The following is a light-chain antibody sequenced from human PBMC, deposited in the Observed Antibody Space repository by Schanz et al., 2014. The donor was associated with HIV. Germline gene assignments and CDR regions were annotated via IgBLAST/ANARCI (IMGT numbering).Light chain of an antibody. CDR2: DYH. CDR3: ATWDTFLNGVV. J-gene: IGLJ2*01. Sequence: QSVLTQPPSMSAAPGQRVTISCAGSAFNIGQNYVSWFQQFPGTAPKLLIYDYHERPSEIRDRFSGSKSGQSATLAIIGLQAGDEADYYCATWDTFLNGVVFGGGTKLTV. V-gene: IGLV1-51*01. CDR1: AFNIGQNY.